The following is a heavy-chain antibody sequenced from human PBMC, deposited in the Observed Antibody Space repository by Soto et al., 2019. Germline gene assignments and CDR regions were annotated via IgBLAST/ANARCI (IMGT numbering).Heavy chain of an antibody. V-gene: IGHV4-59*01. Sequence: SETLSLTCTVSGGSISSYYWSWIRQPPGKGLEWIGYIYYSGSTNYNPSLKSRVTISVDTSKNQFSLKLSSVTAADTAVYYCARGAPPLSFDYWGQGTLVTVSS. CDR3: ARGAPPLSFDY. D-gene: IGHD3-16*02. CDR2: IYYSGST. CDR1: GGSISSYY. J-gene: IGHJ4*02.